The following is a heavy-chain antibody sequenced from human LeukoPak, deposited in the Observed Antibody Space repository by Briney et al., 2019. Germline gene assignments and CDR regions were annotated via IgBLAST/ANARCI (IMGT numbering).Heavy chain of an antibody. CDR1: GGSFSGYY. J-gene: IGHJ6*03. D-gene: IGHD2-15*01. V-gene: IGHV4-34*01. CDR3: ARHTSTYCSGGSCYYYYYMDV. Sequence: SETLSLTCAVYGGSFSGYYWSWIRQPPGKGLEWIGEINHSGSTNYNPSLKSRVTISVDTSKNPFSLELSSVTAADTAVYYCARHTSTYCSGGSCYYYYYMDVWGKGTTVTISS. CDR2: INHSGST.